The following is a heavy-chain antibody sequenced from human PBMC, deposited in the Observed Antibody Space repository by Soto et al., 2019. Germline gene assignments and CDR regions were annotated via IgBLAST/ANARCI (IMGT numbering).Heavy chain of an antibody. Sequence: HPGGSLRLSCAASGFTFSRDWMSWVRQAPGKGLEWVANIKQDGSEKYYVDSVRGRFTISRDNAKNSLYLQMNSLRAEDTAVYYCAREESGWYMSYDYYYGMDVWGQGTTVTVSS. CDR3: AREESGWYMSYDYYYGMDV. V-gene: IGHV3-7*05. J-gene: IGHJ6*02. CDR2: IKQDGSEK. D-gene: IGHD6-19*01. CDR1: GFTFSRDW.